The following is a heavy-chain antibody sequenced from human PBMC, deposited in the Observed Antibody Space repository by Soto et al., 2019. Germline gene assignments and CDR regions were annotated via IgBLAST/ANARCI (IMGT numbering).Heavy chain of an antibody. D-gene: IGHD3-22*01. V-gene: IGHV4-39*01. CDR2: IVVSGRT. CDR3: GRNKYHSSGPSAY. J-gene: IGHJ4*02. CDR1: GGSISSGGYS. Sequence: PSETLSLICAISGGSISSGGYSWSWIPQPPEKGLEWIWSIVVSGRTCYNPSLKSRVTISVDTSKNQFALMLSCVTAADTAVYYCGRNKYHSSGPSAYWGQGTLVTVSA.